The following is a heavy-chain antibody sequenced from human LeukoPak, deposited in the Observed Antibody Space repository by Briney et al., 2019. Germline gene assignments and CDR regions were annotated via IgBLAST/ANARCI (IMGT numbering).Heavy chain of an antibody. CDR2: ISSSSSTI. V-gene: IGHV3-48*02. Sequence: GGSLRLSCAASGFTFSSYIMNWVRQAPGKGLEWVSYISSSSSTIYYADSVKGRFTISRDNAKNSLYLQMNSLRDEDTAVYYCATQYGSGSYRIYWGQGTLVTVSS. CDR1: GFTFSSYI. J-gene: IGHJ4*02. D-gene: IGHD3-10*01. CDR3: ATQYGSGSYRIY.